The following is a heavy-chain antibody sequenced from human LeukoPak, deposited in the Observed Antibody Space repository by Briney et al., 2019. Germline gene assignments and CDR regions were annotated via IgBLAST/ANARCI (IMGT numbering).Heavy chain of an antibody. D-gene: IGHD6-6*01. J-gene: IGHJ6*02. Sequence: SETLSLTCTVSGGSISSYYWSWIRQPPGKGLEWIGYIYYSGSTNYNPSLKSRVTISVDTSKNQFSLKLSSVTAADTAVYYCARAPRVVYNSSWALGGYYYYGMDVWGQGTTVTVSS. CDR2: IYYSGST. V-gene: IGHV4-59*01. CDR1: GGSISSYY. CDR3: ARAPRVVYNSSWALGGYYYYGMDV.